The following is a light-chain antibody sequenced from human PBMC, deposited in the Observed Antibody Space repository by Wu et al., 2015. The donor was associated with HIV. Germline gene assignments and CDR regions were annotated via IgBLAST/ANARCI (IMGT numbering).Light chain of an antibody. CDR1: QSVGNN. CDR2: GAS. J-gene: IGKJ3*01. V-gene: IGKV3-20*01. Sequence: MVMTQSPATLSVSPGERATLSCRASQSVGNNLAWYQQKPGQAPRLLIYGASTRATGIPARFSGSGSETDFTLTISRLEPEDFAVYYCQQYGSSPFTFGPGTKVVSN. CDR3: QQYGSSPFT.